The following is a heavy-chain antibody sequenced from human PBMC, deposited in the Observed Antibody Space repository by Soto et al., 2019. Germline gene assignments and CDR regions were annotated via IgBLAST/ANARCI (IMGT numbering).Heavy chain of an antibody. CDR2: ISGGGGST. J-gene: IGHJ4*02. CDR1: GFTFSSYA. Sequence: GGSLRLSCAASGFTFSSYAISWVRQSPGKGLEWVSAISGGGGSTFYADSVKGRFTISRDNSKNTLYLQMNSLRAEDTAVYYCAIGRGYSYGYHFDYWGQGTLVTVSS. CDR3: AIGRGYSYGYHFDY. D-gene: IGHD5-18*01. V-gene: IGHV3-23*01.